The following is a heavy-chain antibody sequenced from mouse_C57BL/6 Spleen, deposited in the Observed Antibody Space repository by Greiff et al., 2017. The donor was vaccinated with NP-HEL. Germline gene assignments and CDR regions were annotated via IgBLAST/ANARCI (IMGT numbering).Heavy chain of an antibody. D-gene: IGHD4-1*01. CDR2: ISSGGSYT. CDR1: GFTFSSYG. J-gene: IGHJ1*03. Sequence: EVKLMESGGDLVKPGGSLKLSCAASGFTFSSYGMSWVRQTPDKRLEWVATISSGGSYTYYPDSVKGRVTISRDNAKNTLYLQMSSLKSEDTAMYYCARKLTDWYFDVWGTGTTVTVSS. CDR3: ARKLTDWYFDV. V-gene: IGHV5-6*01.